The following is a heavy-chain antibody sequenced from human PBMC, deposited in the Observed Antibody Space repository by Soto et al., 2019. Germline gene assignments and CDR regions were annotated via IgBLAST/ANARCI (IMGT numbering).Heavy chain of an antibody. CDR1: GFTFSGSA. J-gene: IGHJ4*02. Sequence: EVQLVESGGGLVQPGGSLKLSCAASGFTFSGSAMHWVRQASGKWLEWVGRIRSKANSYATAYAASVKGRFTISRDDSKNTAYLQMNSLKTEDTAVYYCTTEWYSNYGSSGYWGQGTLVTVSS. CDR2: IRSKANSYAT. D-gene: IGHD4-4*01. V-gene: IGHV3-73*02. CDR3: TTEWYSNYGSSGY.